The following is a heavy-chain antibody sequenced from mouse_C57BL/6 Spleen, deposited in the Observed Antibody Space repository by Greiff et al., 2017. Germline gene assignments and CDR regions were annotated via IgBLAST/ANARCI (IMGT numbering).Heavy chain of an antibody. J-gene: IGHJ3*01. CDR1: GFTFSSYA. D-gene: IGHD2-5*01. CDR2: ISDGGSYT. CDR3: ARVRSYSNPWFAY. Sequence: EVHLVESGGGLVKPGGSLKLSCAASGFTFSSYAMSWVRQTPEKRLEWVATISDGGSYTYYPDNVKGRFTISRDNAKNNLYLQMSHLKSEDTAMYYCARVRSYSNPWFAYWGQGTLVTVSA. V-gene: IGHV5-4*01.